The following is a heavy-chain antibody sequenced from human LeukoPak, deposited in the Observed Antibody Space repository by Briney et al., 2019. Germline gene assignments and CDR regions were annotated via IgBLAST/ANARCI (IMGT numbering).Heavy chain of an antibody. Sequence: ASVKVSCKASGYTFTSYDINWVRQATGQGLEWMGWMNPNSGNTGYAQKFQGRVTMTRNTSISTAYMELSSLRSEDTAVYYCARDGDSSSLYYYYYGMDAWGQGTTVTVSS. CDR2: MNPNSGNT. V-gene: IGHV1-8*01. J-gene: IGHJ6*02. D-gene: IGHD6-6*01. CDR1: GYTFTSYD. CDR3: ARDGDSSSLYYYYYGMDA.